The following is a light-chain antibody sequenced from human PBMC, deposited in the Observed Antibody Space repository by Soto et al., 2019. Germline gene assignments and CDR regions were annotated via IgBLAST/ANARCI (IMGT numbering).Light chain of an antibody. V-gene: IGKV3-15*01. CDR2: GAS. CDR1: QSVGSN. CDR3: QQYDNWPRT. J-gene: IGKJ3*01. Sequence: EIVMTQSPATLSVSPGERATLSCRASQSVGSNLAWYQQIPGQAPRLLIYGASTRATGFPARCSGSGSGTEFTRTISSLQSEDFAVYYCQQYDNWPRTFGPGTKVNIK.